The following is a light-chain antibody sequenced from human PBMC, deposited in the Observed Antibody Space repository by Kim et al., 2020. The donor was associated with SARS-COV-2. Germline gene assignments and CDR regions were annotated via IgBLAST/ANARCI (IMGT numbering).Light chain of an antibody. CDR3: LLSYRDPRGV. Sequence: GGPVTLTCGASTGPVTSDHYPYGCQQKPAQAPRTLIFDTNRRHSWTPARFSGSLFGARAALTLSGAQPEDEADYYCLLSYRDPRGVFGGGTKVTVL. J-gene: IGLJ3*02. CDR2: DTN. CDR1: TGPVTSDHY. V-gene: IGLV7-46*01.